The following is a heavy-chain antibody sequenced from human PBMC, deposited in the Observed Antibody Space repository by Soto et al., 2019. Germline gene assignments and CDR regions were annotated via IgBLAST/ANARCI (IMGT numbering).Heavy chain of an antibody. J-gene: IGHJ4*02. CDR3: AHSRNLITEDAQVGDFDY. CDR2: IYWDDDE. V-gene: IGHV2-5*02. CDR1: GFSLTTDGVG. Sequence: QITLKESGPTLVKPTQTLTLTCSFSGFSLTTDGVGVGWVRQPPGEALEWLALIYWDDDERYSPSLTTRLTITKDTSKNQVVLIMTNMDPVDTATYYCAHSRNLITEDAQVGDFDYWGQGTLVTVSS. D-gene: IGHD3-10*01.